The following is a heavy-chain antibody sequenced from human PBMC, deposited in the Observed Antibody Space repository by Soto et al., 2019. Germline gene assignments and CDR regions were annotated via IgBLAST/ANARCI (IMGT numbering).Heavy chain of an antibody. CDR3: ARDLNSVAVDGRTRTVGRWNASDI. CDR1: GGSISSGDYY. V-gene: IGHV4-30-4*01. J-gene: IGHJ3*02. D-gene: IGHD6-19*01. Sequence: PSETLSLTCTVSGGSISSGDYYWSWIRQPPGKGLEWIGYIYYSGSTYYNPSLKSRVTISVDTSKNQFSLKLSSVTAADTAVYYCARDLNSVAVDGRTRTVGRWNASDIWGQGTMVTVSS. CDR2: IYYSGST.